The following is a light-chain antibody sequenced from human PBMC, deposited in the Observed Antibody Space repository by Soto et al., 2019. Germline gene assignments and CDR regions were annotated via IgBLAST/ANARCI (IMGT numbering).Light chain of an antibody. CDR1: QSLISSDGDTY. Sequence: DVVMIQAPFSLPVTLGQPASISCRSSQSLISSDGDTYLNWFQQRPGQSPRRLIYKVSNRDSGVPDRLSGSGSGTDFTLKISRVEAEDVGVYYCMQGTHWPWTFAQGTKVEIE. CDR2: KVS. V-gene: IGKV2-30*01. J-gene: IGKJ1*01. CDR3: MQGTHWPWT.